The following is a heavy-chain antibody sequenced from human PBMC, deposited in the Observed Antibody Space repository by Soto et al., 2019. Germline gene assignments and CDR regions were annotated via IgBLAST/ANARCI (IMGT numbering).Heavy chain of an antibody. CDR3: ASSGGGGYLS. CDR1: GYTFSSYD. CDR2: LNPNSGDT. Sequence: QVQLVQSGAEVKKPGASVKVSCKASGYTFSSYDINWVRQATGQGLEWMGWLNPNSGDTGYAQKFQGRVTLTRNTSINTAYIELSSLTSDDTAVYYCASSGGGGYLSWGQGTLVTFSS. D-gene: IGHD6-19*01. J-gene: IGHJ5*02. V-gene: IGHV1-8*01.